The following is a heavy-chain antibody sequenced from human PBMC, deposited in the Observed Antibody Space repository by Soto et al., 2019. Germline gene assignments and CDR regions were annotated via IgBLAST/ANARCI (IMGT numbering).Heavy chain of an antibody. Sequence: GGSLRLSCAASGFTFSSYAMSWVRQAPGKGLEWVSGISGSGGSTYYADSVKGRFTISRDNSKNTLYLQMSSLRAEDTAVYYCARAVKRITIFGVAPTSMDVWGKGTTVTVSS. J-gene: IGHJ6*03. V-gene: IGHV3-23*01. CDR2: ISGSGGST. D-gene: IGHD3-3*01. CDR3: ARAVKRITIFGVAPTSMDV. CDR1: GFTFSSYA.